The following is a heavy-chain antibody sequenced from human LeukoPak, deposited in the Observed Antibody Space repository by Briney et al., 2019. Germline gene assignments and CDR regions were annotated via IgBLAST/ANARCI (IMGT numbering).Heavy chain of an antibody. Sequence: SETLSLTCTVSGGSISSYYWSWIRQPPGKGLEWIGYIYYSGSTNYNPSLKSRVTISVGTSKNQFSLKLSSVTAADTAVYYCARVSTLYCSSTSCPDAFDIWGQGTMVTVSS. D-gene: IGHD2-2*01. J-gene: IGHJ3*02. V-gene: IGHV4-59*08. CDR2: IYYSGST. CDR1: GGSISSYY. CDR3: ARVSTLYCSSTSCPDAFDI.